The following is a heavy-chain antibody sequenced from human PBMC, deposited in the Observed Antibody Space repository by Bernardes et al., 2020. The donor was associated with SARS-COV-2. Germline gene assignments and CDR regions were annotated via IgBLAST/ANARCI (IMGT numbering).Heavy chain of an antibody. J-gene: IGHJ4*02. CDR3: ARSPNITIFGVVRQQQSFDY. Sequence: SETLSLTCTVSGGSISSYYWSWIRQPPGKGLEWIGYIYYSGSTNYNPSLKSRVTISVDTSKNQFSLKLSSVTAADTAVYYCARSPNITIFGVVRQQQSFDYWGQGTLVTVSS. CDR2: IYYSGST. D-gene: IGHD3-3*01. CDR1: GGSISSYY. V-gene: IGHV4-59*01.